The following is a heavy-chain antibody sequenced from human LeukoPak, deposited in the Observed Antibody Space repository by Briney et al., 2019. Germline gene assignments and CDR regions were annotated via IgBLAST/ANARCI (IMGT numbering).Heavy chain of an antibody. Sequence: SETLSLTCTVSGGSISSSSLYWDWIRQPPGKGLEWIGTVYYSGSTYYNPSLKSRVTTSVDTSKNQFSLKLSSVTAADTAVYYCARNASSLGAGAFDIWGQGTMVTVSS. J-gene: IGHJ3*02. D-gene: IGHD2-2*01. CDR3: ARNASSLGAGAFDI. CDR2: VYYSGST. V-gene: IGHV4-39*01. CDR1: GGSISSSSLY.